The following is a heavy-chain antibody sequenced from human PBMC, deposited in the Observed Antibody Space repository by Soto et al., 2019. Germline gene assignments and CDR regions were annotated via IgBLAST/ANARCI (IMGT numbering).Heavy chain of an antibody. CDR3: ERLAVTNSTISYYYMDV. D-gene: IGHD4-4*01. Sequence: PSETLSLTCTVSGGSISSYYWSWIRQPPGKGLEWIGYIYYSGSTNYNPSLKSRVTISVDTSKNQFSLKLSSVAAADTAVYYCERLAVTNSTISYYYMDVWVKGTPVTVSS. CDR1: GGSISSYY. V-gene: IGHV4-59*01. CDR2: IYYSGST. J-gene: IGHJ6*03.